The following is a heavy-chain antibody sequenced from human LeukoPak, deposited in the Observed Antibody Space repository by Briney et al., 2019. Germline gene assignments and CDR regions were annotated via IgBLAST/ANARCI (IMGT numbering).Heavy chain of an antibody. J-gene: IGHJ4*02. Sequence: GGSLRLSCAASGFTFSSYAMHWVRQAPGKGLEWVAVISYDGSNKYYADSVKGRFTISRDNSKNTLYLQMNSLRAEDTAVYYCARAVPSTFDYWGQGTLVTVSS. CDR3: ARAVPSTFDY. D-gene: IGHD6-6*01. V-gene: IGHV3-30-3*01. CDR2: ISYDGSNK. CDR1: GFTFSSYA.